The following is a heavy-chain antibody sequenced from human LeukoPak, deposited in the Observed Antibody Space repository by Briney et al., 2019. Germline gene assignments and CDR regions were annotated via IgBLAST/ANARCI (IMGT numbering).Heavy chain of an antibody. CDR2: IDAGSGNT. J-gene: IGHJ6*02. CDR3: ARRGVTTQYSFYAMAV. D-gene: IGHD2-21*02. Sequence: ASVKVSCKASGYTFTSYAVHWVRQAPGQRPEWMGWIDAGSGNTGCSREFQGRVTITRDTSASTAYMELSSLTSEDTAVYYCARRGVTTQYSFYAMAVWGQGTTATVSS. CDR1: GYTFTSYA. V-gene: IGHV1-3*01.